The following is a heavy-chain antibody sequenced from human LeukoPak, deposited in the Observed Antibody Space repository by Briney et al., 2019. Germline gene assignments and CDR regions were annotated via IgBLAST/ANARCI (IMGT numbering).Heavy chain of an antibody. D-gene: IGHD4-17*01. V-gene: IGHV4-39*07. CDR3: ARGPTVTTDY. CDR1: GGSIRSNNYY. Sequence: SSETLSLTCTVSGGSIRSNNYYWGWIRQPPGKGLEWIGSIYYSGSTSYNPSLKSRVTISVDTSKNQFSLKLSSVTAADTAVYYCARGPTVTTDYWGQGTLVTVSS. CDR2: IYYSGST. J-gene: IGHJ4*02.